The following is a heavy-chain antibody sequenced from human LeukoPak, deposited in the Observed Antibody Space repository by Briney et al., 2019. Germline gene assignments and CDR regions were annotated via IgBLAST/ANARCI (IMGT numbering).Heavy chain of an antibody. CDR2: INPNSGGT. CDR3: ARYCSGGSCYPRELDY. D-gene: IGHD2-15*01. CDR1: GYTFTGYY. V-gene: IGHV1-2*06. J-gene: IGHJ4*02. Sequence: ASVKVSCKASGYTFTGYYMHWVRQAPGQGLEWMGRINPNSGGTNYAQKFQGRVTMTRDTSISTAYMELSRLRSDDTAVYYCARYCSGGSCYPRELDYWGQGTLVTVSS.